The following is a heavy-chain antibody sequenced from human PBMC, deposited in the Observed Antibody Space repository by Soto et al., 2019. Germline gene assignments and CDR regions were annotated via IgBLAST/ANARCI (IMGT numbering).Heavy chain of an antibody. Sequence: PSEALCHTCAVAGGSIISGGYSWSWIRQPPGKGLEWIGYIYHSGSTYYNPSLKSRVTISVDRSKNQFSLKLSSVTAADTAVYYCARVPGPWGQGTLVTVS. CDR1: GGSIISGGYS. J-gene: IGHJ5*02. V-gene: IGHV4-30-2*01. CDR2: IYHSGST. CDR3: ARVPGP.